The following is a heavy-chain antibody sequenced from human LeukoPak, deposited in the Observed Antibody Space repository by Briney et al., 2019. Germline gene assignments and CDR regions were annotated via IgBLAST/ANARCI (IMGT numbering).Heavy chain of an antibody. CDR2: ITGGGDIT. Sequence: GGSLRLSCAASGFAFSSYAMSWVRQAPGKGLEWVSTITGGGDITKYADSVKGRFTISRDDPKNTLYLQMNSLRADDTAVYYCARDRRPWYFDLWGRGTLVTVSS. V-gene: IGHV3-23*01. J-gene: IGHJ2*01. D-gene: IGHD6-6*01. CDR1: GFAFSSYA. CDR3: ARDRRPWYFDL.